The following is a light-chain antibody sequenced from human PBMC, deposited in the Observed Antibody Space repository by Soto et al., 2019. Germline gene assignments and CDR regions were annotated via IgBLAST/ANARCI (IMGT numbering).Light chain of an antibody. CDR1: QSVNSNY. Sequence: EIVLTQSPATLSLSPGERATLSCRASQSVNSNYLAWYQQKPGQAPRLLMYETSTRATGIPDRFSGSGSGTDFTLTISRLEPEDFAVYYCQQYGSSPPWTFGQGTKVDI. V-gene: IGKV3-20*01. J-gene: IGKJ1*01. CDR2: ETS. CDR3: QQYGSSPPWT.